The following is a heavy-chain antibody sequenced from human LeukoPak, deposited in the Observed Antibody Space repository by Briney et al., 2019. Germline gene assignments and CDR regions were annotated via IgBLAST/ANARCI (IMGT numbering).Heavy chain of an antibody. Sequence: PGGSLRLSCAASGFTVSSYGMSWVRQAPGKGPEWVSLLYSDGVTRYADSVQGRFTISRDNSKNTVYLQMNNLRVEDTAVYHCVRDRAEGRAWVEFDPWGQGILVTVSS. J-gene: IGHJ5*02. CDR1: GFTVSSYG. CDR3: VRDRAEGRAWVEFDP. V-gene: IGHV3-66*02. CDR2: LYSDGVT.